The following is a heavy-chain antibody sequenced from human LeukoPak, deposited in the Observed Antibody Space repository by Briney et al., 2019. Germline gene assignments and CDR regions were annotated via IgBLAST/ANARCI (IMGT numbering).Heavy chain of an antibody. V-gene: IGHV3-21*01. CDR3: ARAGEPIDAFDI. D-gene: IGHD7-27*01. J-gene: IGHJ3*02. CDR1: GFTFSSYS. CDR2: ISSSSSYI. Sequence: PGGSLGLSCAASGFTFSSYSMDWVRQAPGKGLEWVSSISSSSSYIYYADSVKGRFTISRDNAKNSLYLQMSSLRAEDTAVYYCARAGEPIDAFDIWGQGTMVTVSS.